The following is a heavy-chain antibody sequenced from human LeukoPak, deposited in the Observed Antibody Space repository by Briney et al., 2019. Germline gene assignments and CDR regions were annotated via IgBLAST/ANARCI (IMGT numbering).Heavy chain of an antibody. Sequence: GESLQISCQGSGSSFTTYWIAWVRPLPGKGLEWMGIIYPGDSDTRYSPSFQGQVTISADKSIDTAYLQWSSLKASDTAMYYCARLTPESYYSGTSDDYYVDYWGQGTLVTVSS. CDR2: IYPGDSDT. J-gene: IGHJ4*02. CDR1: GSSFTTYW. CDR3: ARLTPESYYSGTSDDYYVDY. V-gene: IGHV5-51*01. D-gene: IGHD3-22*01.